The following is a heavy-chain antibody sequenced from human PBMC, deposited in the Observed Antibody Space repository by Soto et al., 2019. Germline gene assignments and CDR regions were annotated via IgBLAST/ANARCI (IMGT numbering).Heavy chain of an antibody. CDR1: GGTFSSYT. J-gene: IGHJ5*02. V-gene: IGHV1-69*08. CDR3: AREGWDSSSTRGRGNWFDP. CDR2: IIPILGIA. D-gene: IGHD6-6*01. Sequence: QVQLVQSGAEVKKPGSSVKVSCKASGGTFSSYTIIWVRQAPGQGLEWMGRIIPILGIANYAQKFQGRVTITADKSTSTAYMELSSLRSEDTAVYYCAREGWDSSSTRGRGNWFDPWGQGTLVTVSS.